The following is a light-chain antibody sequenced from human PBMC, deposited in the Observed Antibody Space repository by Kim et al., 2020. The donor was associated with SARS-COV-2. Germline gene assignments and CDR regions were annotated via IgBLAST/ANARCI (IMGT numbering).Light chain of an antibody. CDR2: DDY. J-gene: IGKJ1*01. Sequence: DIQMTQSPSTLSASVGDRVTNTCRASQSISECLAWYQQKPGKASKLLIYDDYSVESGVRSRFSGSGSGTEFTLTISRLQPDDLATFYGQQYNSYATFGQWTK. CDR1: QSISEC. V-gene: IGKV1-5*01. CDR3: QQYNSYAT.